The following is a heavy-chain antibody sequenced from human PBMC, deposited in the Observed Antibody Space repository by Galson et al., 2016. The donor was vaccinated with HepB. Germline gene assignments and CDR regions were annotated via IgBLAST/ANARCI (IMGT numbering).Heavy chain of an antibody. CDR2: IYYSGST. Sequence: LSLTCTVSGGSIAASIYYWGWIRQPPGKGLESIGSIYYSGSTTYNPSLKSRVTISVDTSKNEFSLQLSSVTAADTATYYCARLNRAVGFWRYDYWGQGKLVTVSS. CDR3: ARLNRAVGFWRYDY. CDR1: GGSIAASIYY. V-gene: IGHV4-39*01. J-gene: IGHJ4*02. D-gene: IGHD3-3*01.